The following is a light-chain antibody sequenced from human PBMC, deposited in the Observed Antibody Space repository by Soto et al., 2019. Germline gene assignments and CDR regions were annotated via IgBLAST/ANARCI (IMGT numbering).Light chain of an antibody. Sequence: DIQMTQSPSSLSASVGDRVTITCRASQSISSWLAWYQQQPGKXPXXLIYKASSLESGVPSRFSGSGSGTEFPPTISSLHPDYSATYYCQQYNSYWTFGQGTKVEIK. CDR1: QSISSW. J-gene: IGKJ1*01. V-gene: IGKV1-5*03. CDR3: QQYNSYWT. CDR2: KAS.